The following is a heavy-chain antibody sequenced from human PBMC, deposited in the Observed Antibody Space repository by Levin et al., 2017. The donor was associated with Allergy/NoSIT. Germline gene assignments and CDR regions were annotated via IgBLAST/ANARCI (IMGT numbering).Heavy chain of an antibody. CDR2: IWSDGSNK. J-gene: IGHJ4*02. Sequence: SCAASGFIFSTYGIHWVRQAPGKGLEWVAVIWSDGSNKYYADSVKGRFTISRDNSKSTLYLQMNSLRAEDTAVYYCVRASGPFDYWGQGTLVTVSS. V-gene: IGHV3-33*01. CDR1: GFIFSTYG. CDR3: VRASGPFDY.